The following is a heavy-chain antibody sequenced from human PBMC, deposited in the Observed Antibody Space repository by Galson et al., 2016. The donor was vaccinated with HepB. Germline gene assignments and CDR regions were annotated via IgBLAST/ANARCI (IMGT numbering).Heavy chain of an antibody. CDR2: ITWNTGSK. V-gene: IGHV3-9*01. Sequence: SLRLSCAAYGFTFDDYAMHWVRQAPGRGLEWVSGITWNTGSKGYADSVKGRFTISRDNAKNSLSLQMNSLRVEDTALYYWAKDFYASRNNGMDVWGQGTTVTVS. CDR1: GFTFDDYA. J-gene: IGHJ6*02. CDR3: AKDFYASRNNGMDV. D-gene: IGHD1/OR15-1a*01.